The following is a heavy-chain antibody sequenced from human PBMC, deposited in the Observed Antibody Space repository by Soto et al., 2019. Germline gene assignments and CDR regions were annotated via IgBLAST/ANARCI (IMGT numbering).Heavy chain of an antibody. Sequence: SETLSLTCTVSGGSISNGGYYWNWVRQHPGKGLEWIGYIHYSGNTWYNPSLESRVTISVYTSKNQFSLTLRSVTAADTAVYYCARVRGSGSYAAYYFDSWGQGTLVTVSS. CDR1: GGSISNGGYY. CDR2: IHYSGNT. V-gene: IGHV4-31*03. J-gene: IGHJ4*01. CDR3: ARVRGSGSYAAYYFDS. D-gene: IGHD3-10*01.